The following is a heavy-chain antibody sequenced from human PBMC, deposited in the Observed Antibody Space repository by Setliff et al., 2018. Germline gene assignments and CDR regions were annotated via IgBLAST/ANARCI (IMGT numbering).Heavy chain of an antibody. V-gene: IGHV1-18*01. CDR2: ITTYNDNT. Sequence: WASVKVSCKTSGYSFTSYGISWVRQAPGQGPEWMGHITTYNDNTKYAQKFQGRITVTTDLSTSTAYLDPRSLRSDDTAVYYCVRDSRITVLGVDNYHYMDVWGRGTTVTVSS. D-gene: IGHD3-3*01. CDR1: GYSFTSYG. J-gene: IGHJ6*03. CDR3: VRDSRITVLGVDNYHYMDV.